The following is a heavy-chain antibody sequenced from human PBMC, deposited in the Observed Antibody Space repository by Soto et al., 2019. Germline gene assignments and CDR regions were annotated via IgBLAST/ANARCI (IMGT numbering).Heavy chain of an antibody. V-gene: IGHV4-34*01. CDR1: IGSFSCYY. D-gene: IGHD6-6*01. CDR2: ISQSGNT. CDR3: ARAPKVSGSSQTRPDF. Sequence: SETLSLTCSIYIGSFSCYYWIWIRQPPGKGLEWIGEISQSGNTNYSPSLKSRVSISIDTSKKQFSLNLASVSAADTAVYYCARAPKVSGSSQTRPDFWGQGTLVTVSS. J-gene: IGHJ4*02.